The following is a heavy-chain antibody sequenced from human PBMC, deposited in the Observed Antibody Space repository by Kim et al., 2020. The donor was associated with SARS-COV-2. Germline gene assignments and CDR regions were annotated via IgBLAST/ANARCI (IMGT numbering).Heavy chain of an antibody. CDR2: INPDDGET. J-gene: IGHJ5*02. D-gene: IGHD3-3*01. Sequence: ASVKVSCKASGYTLSELAIHWVRQAPGQGLEWMGWINPDDGETIYAQKFQGRVTMTQDTSTGTAYMELSSLRSEDTAVYYCARSPAVRSGYSAHWFDTWGQGTLVTVSS. CDR3: ARSPAVRSGYSAHWFDT. V-gene: IGHV1-24*01. CDR1: GYTLSELA.